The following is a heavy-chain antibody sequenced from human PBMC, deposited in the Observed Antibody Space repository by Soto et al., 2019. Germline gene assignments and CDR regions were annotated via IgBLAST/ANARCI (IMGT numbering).Heavy chain of an antibody. CDR3: ARQNYYSGMDV. CDR1: GYTFTSYF. CDR2: ISAYNGNT. V-gene: IGHV1-18*01. J-gene: IGHJ6*02. Sequence: PSVKVSCKAAGYTFTSYFITWVQQAPGQGLEWMGWISAYNGNTNYAQMLQGRVTMTTDTSTATAYMEMRSLGSDDTAIYYCARQNYYSGMDVWGQGTTVTVSS.